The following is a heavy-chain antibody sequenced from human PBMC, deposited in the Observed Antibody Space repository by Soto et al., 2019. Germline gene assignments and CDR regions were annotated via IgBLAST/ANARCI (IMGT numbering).Heavy chain of an antibody. CDR3: VRENNYDYSAMDA. CDR1: GFNFEDDT. CDR2: IRSGVFGATT. V-gene: IGHV3-49*04. Sequence: GGSLRLSCRSSGFNFEDDTMTWVRQSPGKGLQWVGFIRSGVFGATTEYAASVKGRFVISRDASERLVFLQMHSLRPEDTAVYYCVRENNYDYSAMDAWGPGTTVTVSS. J-gene: IGHJ6*02.